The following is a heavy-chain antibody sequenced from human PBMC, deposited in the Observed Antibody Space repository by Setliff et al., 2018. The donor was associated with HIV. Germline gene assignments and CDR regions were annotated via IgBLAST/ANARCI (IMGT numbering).Heavy chain of an antibody. CDR3: ARSTVGVGATFP. Sequence: SETLSLTCTVSGGSISSGSHFWGWIRQPAGKGLEWIGHISTSGTTKYNPSLKSRVTISVDTSKNEFSLRLRSVTAADTAIYYCARSTVGVGATFPWGRGTLVTVSS. CDR1: GGSISSGSHF. V-gene: IGHV4-61*09. CDR2: ISTSGTT. J-gene: IGHJ4*02. D-gene: IGHD1-26*01.